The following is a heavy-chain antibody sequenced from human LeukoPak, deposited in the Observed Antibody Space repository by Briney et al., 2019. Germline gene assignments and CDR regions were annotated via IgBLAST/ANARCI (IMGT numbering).Heavy chain of an antibody. CDR3: AKSPIVPASWVRPGFDY. CDR1: GFTFSSYA. D-gene: IGHD2-2*01. CDR2: ISYDGSNK. J-gene: IGHJ4*02. V-gene: IGHV3-30-3*02. Sequence: GRSLRLSCAASGFTFSSYAMHWVRQAPGKGLEWVAVISYDGSNKYYADSVKGRFTISRDNSKNTLYLQMNSLRAEDTAVYYCAKSPIVPASWVRPGFDYWGQGTLVIVSS.